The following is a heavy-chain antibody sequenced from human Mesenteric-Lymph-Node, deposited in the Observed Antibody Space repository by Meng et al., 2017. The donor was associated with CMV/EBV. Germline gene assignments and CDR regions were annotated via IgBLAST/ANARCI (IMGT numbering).Heavy chain of an antibody. V-gene: IGHV4-31*02. CDR1: GGSKGSGGSY. D-gene: IGHD3-16*01. J-gene: IGHJ4*02. Sequence: GGSKGSGGSYWSWIRQHPGKGLEWIGHIYYRGSTYYNPSIKSRLTISIDTSKNQFSLKLDSVTAADTAVYYCAREYLWGSYRNFDHWGQGTLVTVSS. CDR3: AREYLWGSYRNFDH. CDR2: IYYRGST.